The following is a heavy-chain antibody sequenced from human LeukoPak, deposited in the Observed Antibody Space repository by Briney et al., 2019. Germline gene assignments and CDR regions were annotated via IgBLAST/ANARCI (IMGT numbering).Heavy chain of an antibody. CDR3: ARVGRYYDYIWGSYRPFDY. V-gene: IGHV4-34*01. Sequence: PSETLSLTCAVYGGSFSGYYWSWILQPPGKGLEWIGEINHSGSTNYNPSLKSRVTISVDTSKNQFSLKLSSVTAADTAVYYCARVGRYYDYIWGSYRPFDYWGQGTLVTVSS. J-gene: IGHJ4*02. CDR1: GGSFSGYY. D-gene: IGHD3-16*02. CDR2: INHSGST.